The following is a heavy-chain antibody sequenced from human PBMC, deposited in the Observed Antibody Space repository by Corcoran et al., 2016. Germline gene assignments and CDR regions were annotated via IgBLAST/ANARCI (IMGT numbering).Heavy chain of an antibody. CDR3: AKDHSTLTTHAFDI. CDR2: ISWNSGRI. J-gene: IGHJ3*02. D-gene: IGHD1-1*01. CDR1: GFTCDDYA. Sequence: EVQLVESGGGLVQPGRSLRLSCAASGFTCDDYAMHWVRQAPGKGLEWVSGISWNSGRIGYEDSVKGRVTISRDNAKNSLYLQMNSLRAEDTALYYCAKDHSTLTTHAFDIWGQGTIVTVSS. V-gene: IGHV3-9*01.